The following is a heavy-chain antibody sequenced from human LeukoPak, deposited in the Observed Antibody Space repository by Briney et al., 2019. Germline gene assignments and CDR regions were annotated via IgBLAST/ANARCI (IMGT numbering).Heavy chain of an antibody. J-gene: IGHJ6*03. CDR2: ISGSGGST. CDR3: AKVLSGAGLYYYYMDV. D-gene: IGHD6-25*01. V-gene: IGHV3-23*01. CDR1: GFTFSSYA. Sequence: PGGSLRLSCAASGFTFSSYAMSWVRQAPGKGLESVSGISGSGGSTYYADSVKGRFTISRDNSKNTLYLQMNSLRAEDTAVYYCAKVLSGAGLYYYYMDVWGKGTTVTVSS.